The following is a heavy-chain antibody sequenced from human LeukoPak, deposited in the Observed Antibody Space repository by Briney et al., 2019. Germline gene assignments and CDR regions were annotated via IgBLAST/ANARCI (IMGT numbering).Heavy chain of an antibody. V-gene: IGHV1-69*04. CDR1: GGTFSSYA. D-gene: IGHD3-3*01. CDR3: ARGGPLGVVTHHFDF. J-gene: IGHJ4*02. CDR2: IIPVLNIA. Sequence: GASVKVSCKASGGTFSSYAISWVRQAPGQGLEWVGRIIPVLNIANYAQKFQGRVTITADKSTSTAYMELSSLRSEDTAVYYCARGGPLGVVTHHFDFWGQGTLVTVSS.